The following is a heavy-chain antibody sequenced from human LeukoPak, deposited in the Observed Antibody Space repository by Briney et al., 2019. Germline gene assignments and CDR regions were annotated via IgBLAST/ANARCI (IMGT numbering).Heavy chain of an antibody. CDR1: GFTFRNYE. D-gene: IGHD6-6*01. Sequence: QPGGSLRLSCAASGFTFRNYEMNWVRQAPGKGLEWVSYISGGGETTYYADSVRGRFTISRDNAKNSLYLHVNSLRAEDTAVYYCAREPDTSSSDYFDYWGQGTLVTVSS. J-gene: IGHJ4*02. CDR2: ISGGGETT. V-gene: IGHV3-48*03. CDR3: AREPDTSSSDYFDY.